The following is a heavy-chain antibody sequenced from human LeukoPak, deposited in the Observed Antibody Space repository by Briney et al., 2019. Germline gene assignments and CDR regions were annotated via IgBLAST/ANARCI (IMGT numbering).Heavy chain of an antibody. Sequence: PPGGSLRLSCAASGFTFSSCAMNWVRQAPGKGLEWVSGISGSGGTTHYADSVRGRFTISRDDSKNTLYLQMNSLKTEDTAVYYCTAPDFLDYWGQGTLVTVSS. D-gene: IGHD1-14*01. J-gene: IGHJ4*02. CDR2: ISGSGGTT. CDR1: GFTFSSCA. CDR3: TAPDFLDY. V-gene: IGHV3-23*01.